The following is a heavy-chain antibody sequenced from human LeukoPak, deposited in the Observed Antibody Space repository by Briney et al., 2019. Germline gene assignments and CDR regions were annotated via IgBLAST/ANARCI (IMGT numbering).Heavy chain of an antibody. D-gene: IGHD1-1*01. CDR2: ISSSSSNI. V-gene: IGHV3-21*01. J-gene: IGHJ4*02. Sequence: GGSLRLSCAASGFTFSDYSMNWVRQAPGKGLEWVSSISSSSSNIYYADSVKGRFTISRDNAKNSLYLQMNSLRVEDTAVYYCARCTTGRTFGSLREIKRSREIDYWGQGTLVTVSS. CDR3: ARCTTGRTFGSLREIKRSREIDY. CDR1: GFTFSDYS.